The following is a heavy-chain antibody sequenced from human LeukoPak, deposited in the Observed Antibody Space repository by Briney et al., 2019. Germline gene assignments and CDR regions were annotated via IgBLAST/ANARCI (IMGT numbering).Heavy chain of an antibody. CDR2: ISSSSSYI. CDR1: GFTFSSYS. V-gene: IGHV3-21*01. J-gene: IGHJ4*02. CDR3: ARLCSSTSCHYDY. Sequence: GGSLRLSCPASGFTFSSYSMNWVRQAPGKGLEWVSSISSSSSYIYYADSVKGRFTISRDNAKNSLYLQMNGLRAEDTAVYYCARLCSSTSCHYDYWGQGTLVTVSS. D-gene: IGHD2-2*01.